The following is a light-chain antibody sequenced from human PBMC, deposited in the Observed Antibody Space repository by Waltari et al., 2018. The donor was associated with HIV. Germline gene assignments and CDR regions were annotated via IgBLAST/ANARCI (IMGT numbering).Light chain of an antibody. V-gene: IGKV2-30*01. CDR1: LSLVYSDGNTY. Sequence: DVVMTQSPLSLPVTLGQPASISCRSSLSLVYSDGNTYLSWFQQRPGQSPRRLVYKVSKRDSGVTDRFSGSGSGTGFTLKISRVEAEDVGVYYCMQGTHWPYTCGQGTKLEIK. J-gene: IGKJ2*01. CDR3: MQGTHWPYT. CDR2: KVS.